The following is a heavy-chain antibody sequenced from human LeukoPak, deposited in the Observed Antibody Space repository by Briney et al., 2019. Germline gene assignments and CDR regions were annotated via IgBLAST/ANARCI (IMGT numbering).Heavy chain of an antibody. CDR3: ARGFQQLASL. Sequence: PSETLSLTCTVSGGSISSYYWSWIRQPPGKGLEWIGYIYYSGSANYNPSLKSRVTISVDTSKNQFSLKLSSVTAADTAVYYCARGFQQLASLWGQGTLVTVSS. J-gene: IGHJ4*02. CDR1: GGSISSYY. D-gene: IGHD6-13*01. V-gene: IGHV4-59*01. CDR2: IYYSGSA.